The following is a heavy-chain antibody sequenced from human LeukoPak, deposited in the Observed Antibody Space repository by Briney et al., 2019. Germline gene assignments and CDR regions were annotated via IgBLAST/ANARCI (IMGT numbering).Heavy chain of an antibody. CDR3: AREKSQRVPPTYNRAVGRRGAFDY. CDR2: IYTSGST. Sequence: SETLSLTCTVSGGSISSGSYYWSWIRQPAGKGLEWIGRIYTSGSTNYNPSLKSRVTISVDTSKNQFSLKLSSVTAADTAVYYCAREKSQRVPPTYNRAVGRRGAFDYWGQGTLVTVSS. CDR1: GGSISSGSYY. J-gene: IGHJ4*02. V-gene: IGHV4-61*02. D-gene: IGHD6-19*01.